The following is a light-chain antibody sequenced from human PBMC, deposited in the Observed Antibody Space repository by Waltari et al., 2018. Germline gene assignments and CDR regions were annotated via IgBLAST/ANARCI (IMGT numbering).Light chain of an antibody. CDR3: LSYAATVSFG. CDR2: EVS. Sequence: QPALTQPASVYGSPGQSITISCTGTSSDVGNNNHVCWYQKHPDKVPKLTIYEVSKRPSGVSDRFAGSKSGNTASLTISGLQAEDEADYYCLSYAATVSFGFGGGTKLTVL. V-gene: IGLV2-23*02. CDR1: SSDVGNNNH. J-gene: IGLJ2*01.